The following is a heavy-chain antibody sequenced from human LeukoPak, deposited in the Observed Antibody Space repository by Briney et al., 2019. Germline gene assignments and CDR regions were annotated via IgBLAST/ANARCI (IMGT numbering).Heavy chain of an antibody. Sequence: GGSLRLSCAASGFTFSSYGMSWVRQAPGEGLEWVSAISYSGGSTYYADSVKGRFTISRDNAKNSLYLQMNSLRAEDTAVYYCARGAGLRGTYYYYYMDVWGKGTTVTVSS. CDR2: ISYSGGST. CDR3: ARGAGLRGTYYYYYMDV. J-gene: IGHJ6*03. V-gene: IGHV3-23*01. CDR1: GFTFSSYG.